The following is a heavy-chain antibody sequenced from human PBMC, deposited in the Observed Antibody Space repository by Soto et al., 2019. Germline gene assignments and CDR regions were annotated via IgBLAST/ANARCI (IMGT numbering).Heavy chain of an antibody. CDR3: ARPPLTMIAHPFDY. J-gene: IGHJ4*02. Sequence: ETLSLTCTVSGGSISISSYYWVWIRQPPGKGLEWIGSIYYSGSTYYNPSLKSRVTISVDTSKNQFSLKLSSVTAADTAVYYCARPPLTMIAHPFDYWGQGTLVTVSS. V-gene: IGHV4-39*01. CDR1: GGSISISSYY. D-gene: IGHD3-22*01. CDR2: IYYSGST.